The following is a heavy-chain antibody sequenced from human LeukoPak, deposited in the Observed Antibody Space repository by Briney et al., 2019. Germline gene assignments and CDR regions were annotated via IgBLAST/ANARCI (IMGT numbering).Heavy chain of an antibody. V-gene: IGHV3-23*01. J-gene: IGHJ3*02. CDR2: ISGSGGSK. CDR1: GFTFSSYA. CDR3: AKVTSSGWYGAFDI. Sequence: GGSQRLSCAASGFTFSSYAMSWVRQAPGKGLEWVSAISGSGGSKYYADSVKGRFTISRDNSKNTLYLQMNSLRAEDTAVYYCAKVTSSGWYGAFDIWGQGTMVTVSS. D-gene: IGHD6-19*01.